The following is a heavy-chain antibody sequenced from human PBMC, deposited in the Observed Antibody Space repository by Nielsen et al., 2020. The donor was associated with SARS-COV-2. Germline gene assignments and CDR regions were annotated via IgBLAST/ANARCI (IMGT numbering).Heavy chain of an antibody. J-gene: IGHJ4*02. Sequence: GASQNISCAFSGFPLKNYDLHLVRQRSRKGREWVSTIPSAGDTFYPSSVWGRFTVTREDAPNSLSLQMNSLRAEDTAVYYCARGEGSEIDYWGQGALVTVSS. CDR3: ARGEGSEIDY. CDR1: GFPLKNYD. D-gene: IGHD3-10*01. CDR2: IPSAGDT. V-gene: IGHV3-13*01.